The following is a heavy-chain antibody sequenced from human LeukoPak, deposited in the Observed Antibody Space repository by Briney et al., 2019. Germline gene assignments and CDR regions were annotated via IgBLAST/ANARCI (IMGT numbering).Heavy chain of an antibody. Sequence: GGSLRLSCAASGFNFSTYSMKWVRQAPGKGLEWISYISPSSSTIYYADSVKGRFTISRDNAKNSLYLQVNSLRAEDTAVYYCARDPPRFYYDSSAFSRDYYYYMDVWGKGTTATVSS. CDR2: ISPSSSTI. CDR1: GFNFSTYS. V-gene: IGHV3-48*01. CDR3: ARDPPRFYYDSSAFSRDYYYYMDV. D-gene: IGHD3-22*01. J-gene: IGHJ6*03.